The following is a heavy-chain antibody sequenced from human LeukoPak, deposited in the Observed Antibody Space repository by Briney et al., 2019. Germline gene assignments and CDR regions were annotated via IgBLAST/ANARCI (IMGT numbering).Heavy chain of an antibody. CDR2: MWSDGRNK. CDR3: AREVTNDAFDI. CDR1: GFSFSSYG. D-gene: IGHD4-17*01. V-gene: IGHV3-33*01. J-gene: IGHJ3*02. Sequence: GGSLRLSCAASGFSFSSYGMHLVRQAPGKGLEWVAVMWSDGRNKFYADSVKGRFTVSRDNSKNTLFLQMSSLRADDTALYYCAREVTNDAFDIWGQGTMVTVSS.